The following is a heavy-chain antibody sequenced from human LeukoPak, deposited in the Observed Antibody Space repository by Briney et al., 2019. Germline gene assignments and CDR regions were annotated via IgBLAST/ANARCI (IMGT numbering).Heavy chain of an antibody. D-gene: IGHD3-22*01. J-gene: IGHJ4*02. CDR3: ARASTLYYYDTSGYFY. CDR1: GFTFSNYW. CDR2: INSDGSST. V-gene: IGHV3-74*01. Sequence: PGGSLRLSCAASGFTFSNYWMHWVRQAPGKGLVWVSRINSDGSSTSYADPVKGRFTISRDNAKNTLYLQMNSLRAEDTAVYYCARASTLYYYDTSGYFYWGRGTLVTVSS.